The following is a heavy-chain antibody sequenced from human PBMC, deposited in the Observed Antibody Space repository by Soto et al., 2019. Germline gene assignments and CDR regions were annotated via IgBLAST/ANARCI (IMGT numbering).Heavy chain of an antibody. CDR2: ISYDGSNK. D-gene: IGHD3-10*01. V-gene: IGHV3-30-3*01. J-gene: IGHJ6*02. Sequence: GGSLRLSCAASGFTFSSYAMHWVRQAPGKGLEWVAVISYDGSNKYYADSVKGRFTISRDNSKNTLYLQMNSLRAEDTAVYYCARAPLRITMVRGAPEYYYYGMDVWGQGTTVTVSS. CDR3: ARAPLRITMVRGAPEYYYYGMDV. CDR1: GFTFSSYA.